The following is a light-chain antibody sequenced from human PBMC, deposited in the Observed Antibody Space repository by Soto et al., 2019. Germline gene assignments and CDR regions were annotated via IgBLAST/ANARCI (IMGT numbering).Light chain of an antibody. CDR2: AAS. Sequence: DIQMTQSPSSLSASVGDRVTITCRASQSISTSLNWYQHKPGTAPKLLIFAASSLQSGVPSRFSGGGSGTNFTLTITSLQPEDFVTYYCQQSYRTPLTFGGGTKVEIQ. CDR1: QSISTS. J-gene: IGKJ4*01. CDR3: QQSYRTPLT. V-gene: IGKV1-39*01.